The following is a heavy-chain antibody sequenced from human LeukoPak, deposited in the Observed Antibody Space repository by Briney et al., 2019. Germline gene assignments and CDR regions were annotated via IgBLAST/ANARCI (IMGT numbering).Heavy chain of an antibody. CDR1: GFTFSDYY. J-gene: IGHJ4*02. Sequence: GGSLRLSCAASGFTFSDYYMSWIRQAPGKGLEWVSYISSSGSTIYYADSVKGRFTISRDNAKNSLYLQMNSLRAEDTAIYYCARDERLLSFLKWGQGTLVTVSS. CDR3: ARDERLLSFLK. CDR2: ISSSGSTI. D-gene: IGHD3-3*01. V-gene: IGHV3-11*01.